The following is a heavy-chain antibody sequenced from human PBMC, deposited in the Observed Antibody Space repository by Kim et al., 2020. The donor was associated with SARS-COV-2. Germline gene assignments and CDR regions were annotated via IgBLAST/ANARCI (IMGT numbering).Heavy chain of an antibody. CDR1: GFTFSNYL. D-gene: IGHD3-10*01. CDR2: MLHTCSYP. CDR3: AKGLSSTNWFGDY. J-gene: IGHJ4*02. Sequence: GGSLRLSCAASGFTFSNYLMTWVRQAPGKGLDWVSAMLHTCSYPEYADSVRGRFTISRDNSRNTLYLQMNGLRAEDTAIYYCAKGLSSTNWFGDYWSQGILVTVS. V-gene: IGHV3-23*01.